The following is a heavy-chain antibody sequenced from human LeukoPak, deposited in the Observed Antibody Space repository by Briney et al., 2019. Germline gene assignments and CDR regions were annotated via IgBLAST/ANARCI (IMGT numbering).Heavy chain of an antibody. J-gene: IGHJ4*02. CDR1: GFTFSSYS. CDR2: ISSSSSYI. CDR3: ARGNYDILTGPLDY. V-gene: IGHV3-21*01. D-gene: IGHD3-9*01. Sequence: PGGSLRLSCAASGFTFSSYSMNWVRQAPGKGLEWVSSISSSSSYIYYADSVKGRFTISRDNAKNSLYLQMNSLRAEDTAVYYCARGNYDILTGPLDYWGQGTLVTVSS.